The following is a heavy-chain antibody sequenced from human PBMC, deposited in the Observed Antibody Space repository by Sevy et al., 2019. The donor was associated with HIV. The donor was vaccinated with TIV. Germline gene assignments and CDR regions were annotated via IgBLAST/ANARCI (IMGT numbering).Heavy chain of an antibody. V-gene: IGHV1-69*13. J-gene: IGHJ6*02. Sequence: ASVKVSCKASGGTFSSYAISWVRQAPGQGLEWMGGIIPIFGTANYAQTFQGRVTITADESTSTAYMELSSLRSEDTAVYYCSIVVVPAANPYYYYGMDVWGQGTTVTVSS. CDR3: SIVVVPAANPYYYYGMDV. D-gene: IGHD2-2*01. CDR2: IIPIFGTA. CDR1: GGTFSSYA.